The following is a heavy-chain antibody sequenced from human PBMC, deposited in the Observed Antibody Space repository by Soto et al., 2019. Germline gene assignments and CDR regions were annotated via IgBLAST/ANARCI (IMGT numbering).Heavy chain of an antibody. D-gene: IGHD3-16*01. CDR3: VKGGWLDF. J-gene: IGHJ5*01. CDR2: ISGDSVRT. Sequence: EVQLLESGGGLVQPGGSLRLSCAASGFSFSNFEMSWVRQAPGRGLEWVSFISGDSVRTNYADAVKGRFTISRDNSKHTLYLQRNRLTAEDTAVYACVKGGWLDFWGQGTLVTVSS. CDR1: GFSFSNFE. V-gene: IGHV3-23*01.